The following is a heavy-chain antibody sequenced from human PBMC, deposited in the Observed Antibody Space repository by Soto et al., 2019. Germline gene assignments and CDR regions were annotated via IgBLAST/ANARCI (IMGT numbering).Heavy chain of an antibody. CDR3: ARDLARSFTDP. CDR1: GGSISSGGYS. CDR2: IYHSGST. Sequence: SETLSLTCAVSGGSISSGGYSWGWIRQPPGKGLEWIGYIYHSGSTYYNPSLKSRVTISVDRSKNQFSLKLSSVTAADTAVYYCARDLARSFTDPWGQGTLVTVSS. D-gene: IGHD3-16*02. V-gene: IGHV4-30-2*01. J-gene: IGHJ5*02.